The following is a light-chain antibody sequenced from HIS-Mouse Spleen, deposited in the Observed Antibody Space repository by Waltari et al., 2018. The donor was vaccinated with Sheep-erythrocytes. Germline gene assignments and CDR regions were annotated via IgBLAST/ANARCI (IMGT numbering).Light chain of an antibody. Sequence: SYELTQPPSVSVSLGQMARITCSGEALPKKYAYWYQQTPGQFPVLLIYKDSERPSGIPDRFSGSKSGNTASLTISGLQAEDEADYYCCSYAGSYNHVFATGTKVTVL. CDR1: ALPKKY. V-gene: IGLV3-16*01. CDR2: KDS. CDR3: CSYAGSYNHV. J-gene: IGLJ1*01.